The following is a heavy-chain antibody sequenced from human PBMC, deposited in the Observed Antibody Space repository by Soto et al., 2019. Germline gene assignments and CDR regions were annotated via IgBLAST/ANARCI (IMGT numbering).Heavy chain of an antibody. CDR2: IIPICGTA. CDR3: ARALRITIFGVVTPGGFDD. CDR1: GGTFSSYA. D-gene: IGHD3-3*01. J-gene: IGHJ4*02. Sequence: SVKVSCKASGGTFSSYAISWVRQAPGQGLEWMGGIIPICGTANYAQKFQGRVTITADESTSTAYMELSGLRSEDTAVYYCARALRITIFGVVTPGGFDDWGQGALVTV. V-gene: IGHV1-69*13.